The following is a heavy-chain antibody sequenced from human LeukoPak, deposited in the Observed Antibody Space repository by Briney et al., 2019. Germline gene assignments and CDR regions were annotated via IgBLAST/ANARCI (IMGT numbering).Heavy chain of an antibody. CDR3: AKRRVPAPAGKGLDY. D-gene: IGHD2-21*02. Sequence: GGSLRLSCAASGFTFSNYAMSWVGQAPGKGLEWVSGISNSGNSTYYRDSMKVRFTISRDNSKNTLYLQMNSRRAEDTAVYYCAKRRVPAPAGKGLDYWDQGTLVTVSS. J-gene: IGHJ4*02. CDR1: GFTFSNYA. V-gene: IGHV3-23*01. CDR2: ISNSGNST.